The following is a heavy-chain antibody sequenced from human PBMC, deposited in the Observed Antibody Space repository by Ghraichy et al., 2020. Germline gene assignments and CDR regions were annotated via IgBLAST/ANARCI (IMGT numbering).Heavy chain of an antibody. Sequence: EYLNISCAASGFTFSSYSMNWVRQAPGKGLEWVSSISSSSSYIYYADSVKGRFTISRDNAKNSLYLQMNSLRAEDTAVYYCARDRIAAAGVDYWGQGTLVTVSS. V-gene: IGHV3-21*01. CDR1: GFTFSSYS. J-gene: IGHJ4*02. CDR3: ARDRIAAAGVDY. CDR2: ISSSSSYI. D-gene: IGHD6-13*01.